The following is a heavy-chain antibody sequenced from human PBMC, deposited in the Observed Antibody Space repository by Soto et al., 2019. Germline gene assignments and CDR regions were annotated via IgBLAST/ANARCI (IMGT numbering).Heavy chain of an antibody. J-gene: IGHJ4*02. Sequence: ASVKVSCKASGGTSSSYAISWVRQAPGQGLEWMGGIIPIFGTANYAQKFQGRVTITADESTSTAYMELSSLRSEDTAVYYCARGPFYDSSGYYLGYWGQGTLVTVSS. V-gene: IGHV1-69*13. CDR1: GGTSSSYA. CDR3: ARGPFYDSSGYYLGY. D-gene: IGHD3-22*01. CDR2: IIPIFGTA.